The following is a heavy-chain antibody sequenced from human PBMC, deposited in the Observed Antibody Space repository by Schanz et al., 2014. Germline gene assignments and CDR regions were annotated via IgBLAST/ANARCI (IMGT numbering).Heavy chain of an antibody. CDR3: AKDSTHIDIVLVPTAIDY. D-gene: IGHD2-2*01. V-gene: IGHV3-30*02. CDR2: IWSDGSTK. Sequence: ESGGGVVQPGGSLRLSCAASGFILSNYGMHWVRQAPGKGLEWVAVIWSDGSTKYYADSVKGRFTISRDNSKNTLYLHMNTLRSEDTAVYYCAKDSTHIDIVLVPTAIDYWGQGTLVTVSS. CDR1: GFILSNYG. J-gene: IGHJ4*02.